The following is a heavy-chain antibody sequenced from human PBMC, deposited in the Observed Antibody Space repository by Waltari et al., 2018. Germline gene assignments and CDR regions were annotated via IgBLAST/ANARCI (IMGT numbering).Heavy chain of an antibody. V-gene: IGHV4-30-4*01. J-gene: IGHJ3*02. CDR3: ARWITIFGVVTIGAFDI. CDR2: IYYSGST. D-gene: IGHD3-3*01. Sequence: QVQLQESGPGLVRPSQTLSLTCTVSGGSIFRGDNYWGWIRQPPGKGLEWLGYIYYSGSTYYNPSLKSRVTISVDTSKNQFSLKLSSVTAADTAVYYCARWITIFGVVTIGAFDIWGQGTIVSVSS. CDR1: GGSIFRGDNY.